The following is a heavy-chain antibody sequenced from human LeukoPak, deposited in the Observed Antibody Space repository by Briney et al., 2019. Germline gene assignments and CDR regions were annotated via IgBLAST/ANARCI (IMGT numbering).Heavy chain of an antibody. Sequence: QPGGSLRLSCAASGFTFSRYWMHWVRQAPGKGLVWVSRINPEETNTNYADSVEGRFTISRDNAKSTLYLHINSLRVEDTAVYYCAWGGLEPTDYWGQGTLVTVSS. CDR3: AWGGLEPTDY. D-gene: IGHD1-1*01. J-gene: IGHJ4*02. CDR2: INPEETNT. CDR1: GFTFSRYW. V-gene: IGHV3-74*01.